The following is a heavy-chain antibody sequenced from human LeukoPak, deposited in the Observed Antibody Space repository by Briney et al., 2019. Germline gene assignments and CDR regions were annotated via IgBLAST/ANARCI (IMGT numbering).Heavy chain of an antibody. V-gene: IGHV1-18*01. Sequence: GASVKVSCTASGYTFTSYGISWVRQAPGQGLEWMGWISAYNGNTNYAQKLQGRVTMTTDTSTSTAYMELRSLRSDDTAVYYCARDYYGSGTIHPFDYWGQGTLVTVSS. J-gene: IGHJ4*02. CDR3: ARDYYGSGTIHPFDY. CDR2: ISAYNGNT. D-gene: IGHD3-10*01. CDR1: GYTFTSYG.